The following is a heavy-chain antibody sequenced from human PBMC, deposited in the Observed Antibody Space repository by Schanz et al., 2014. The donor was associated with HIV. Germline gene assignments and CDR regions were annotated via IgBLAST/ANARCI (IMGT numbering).Heavy chain of an antibody. J-gene: IGHJ3*02. D-gene: IGHD5-12*01. V-gene: IGHV4-4*07. CDR1: SGSVTTYY. Sequence: QVLLQESGPRLMKPSETVSLTCTVSSGSVTTYYWNWIRQSAGKGLEWIGRVSASGSTDYNPSFKSRVSIFGDTSRNQLSLKLKSVTVADSAMYYCAREWPPGAFHIWGQGTMVAVSS. CDR2: VSASGST. CDR3: AREWPPGAFHI.